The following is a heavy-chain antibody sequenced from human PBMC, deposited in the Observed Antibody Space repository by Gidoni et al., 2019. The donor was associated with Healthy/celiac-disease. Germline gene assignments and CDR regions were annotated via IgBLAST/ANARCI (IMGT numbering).Heavy chain of an antibody. CDR2: ISGSGGST. D-gene: IGHD3-10*01. J-gene: IGHJ4*02. CDR1: GFTFSSYA. CDR3: AKDLRITMVRGSALKAI. Sequence: EVQLLESGGGLVQPGGSLRLSCAASGFTFSSYAMSWVRQAPGKGLEWVSAISGSGGSTYYADSVKGRFTISRDNSKNTLYLQMNSLRAEDTAVYYCAKDLRITMVRGSALKAIWGQGTLVTVSS. V-gene: IGHV3-23*01.